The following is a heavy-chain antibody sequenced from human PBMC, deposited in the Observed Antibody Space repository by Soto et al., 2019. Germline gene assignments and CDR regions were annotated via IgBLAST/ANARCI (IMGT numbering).Heavy chain of an antibody. D-gene: IGHD1-26*01. Sequence: QVQLVQSGAEVKKPGSSVKVSCKASRGTFSTYTVTWVRQAPGQGLEWMGRIIPIVGIVNYAQKFQGRVTITADKSTSIAYMELSSLRSEDTAVYYCATITSGSYGGDYWGQGTLVTVSS. CDR3: ATITSGSYGGDY. V-gene: IGHV1-69*02. CDR2: IIPIVGIV. CDR1: RGTFSTYT. J-gene: IGHJ4*02.